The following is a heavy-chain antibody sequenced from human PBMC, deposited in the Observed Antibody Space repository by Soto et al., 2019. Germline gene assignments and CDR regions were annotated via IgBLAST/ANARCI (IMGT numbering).Heavy chain of an antibody. D-gene: IGHD4-4*01. CDR2: IYYSGST. CDR3: ARGRHDYSNDVYFDY. CDR1: GGSISSGDYY. V-gene: IGHV4-30-4*01. J-gene: IGHJ4*02. Sequence: QVQLQESGPGLVKPSQTLSLTCTVSGGSISSGDYYWSWIRQPPGKGLEWIGYIYYSGSTYYNPSLKSRVTISVDTSKNQFPRKLSSVTAADTAVYYCARGRHDYSNDVYFDYWGQGTLVTVSS.